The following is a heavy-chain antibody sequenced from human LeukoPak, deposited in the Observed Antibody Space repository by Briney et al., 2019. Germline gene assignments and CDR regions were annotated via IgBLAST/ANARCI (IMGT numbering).Heavy chain of an antibody. Sequence: SETLSLTCAVYGGSFSVSYRSWIRQPPGEGLEWIGEINHSGSANYNPAPKRRVTISVDTSKTQFSLKLTSVTAADTAVYYCERVRGFRQMHYCSGVICWFDPWGQGTLVTVSS. CDR3: ERVRGFRQMHYCSGVICWFDP. D-gene: IGHD3-10*01. CDR2: INHSGSA. J-gene: IGHJ5*02. V-gene: IGHV4-34*01. CDR1: GGSFSVSY.